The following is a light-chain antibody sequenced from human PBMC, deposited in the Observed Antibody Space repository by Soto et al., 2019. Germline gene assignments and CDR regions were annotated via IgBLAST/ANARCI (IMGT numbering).Light chain of an antibody. CDR1: QSFGSN. J-gene: IGKJ5*01. CDR2: GAS. V-gene: IGKV3-15*01. Sequence: EIVMTQSPAALSVSPGERTTLSCRASQSFGSNLAWYQQKPGQAPRLLIYGASTRATGMSARFSGIGSGTEFTLTISSLQSEDFAVYYCQQYGDSPRTFGQGTRLEI. CDR3: QQYGDSPRT.